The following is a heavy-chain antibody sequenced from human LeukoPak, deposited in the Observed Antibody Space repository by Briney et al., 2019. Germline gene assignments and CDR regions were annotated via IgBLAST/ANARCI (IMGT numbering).Heavy chain of an antibody. CDR1: GYTFATYD. Sequence: ASVKVSCKASGYTFATYDINWVRQATGQGLEWMGWMNPNSGNTGYAQKFQGRVTMTRNTSITTAYMELSSLRSEDTAVYYCARGRGSGHKENWFDPWGQGTLVTVSS. V-gene: IGHV1-8*01. CDR3: ARGRGSGHKENWFDP. CDR2: MNPNSGNT. J-gene: IGHJ5*02. D-gene: IGHD6-19*01.